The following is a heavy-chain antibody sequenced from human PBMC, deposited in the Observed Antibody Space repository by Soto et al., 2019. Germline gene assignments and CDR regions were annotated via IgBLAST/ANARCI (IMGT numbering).Heavy chain of an antibody. J-gene: IGHJ4*02. CDR3: ARGGTPIEY. V-gene: IGHV1-18*01. CDR1: GYTFTNFG. D-gene: IGHD3-16*01. Sequence: QVQLVQSGAEVKKPGASVKVSCKASGYTFTNFGISWVRQAPGQGLEWLGWISAYNGNTNYAQKFHGRVTMTTDTSTSTGYMEVGGLSFDDTAVYYCARGGTPIEYWGQGTLVTVSS. CDR2: ISAYNGNT.